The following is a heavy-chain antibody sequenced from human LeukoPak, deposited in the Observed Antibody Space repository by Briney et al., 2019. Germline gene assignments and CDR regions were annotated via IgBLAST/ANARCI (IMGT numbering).Heavy chain of an antibody. CDR1: GGSFSGYY. J-gene: IGHJ4*02. CDR3: ARAHSSSWKDY. D-gene: IGHD6-13*01. V-gene: IGHV4-34*01. CDR2: INHSGST. Sequence: PSETLSLTCAVYGGSFSGYYWSWIRQPPGKGLEWIGEINHSGSTNYNPSLKSRVTISVDTSKNQFSLKLSSVTAADTAVYYCARAHSSSWKDYWGQGTLVTVS.